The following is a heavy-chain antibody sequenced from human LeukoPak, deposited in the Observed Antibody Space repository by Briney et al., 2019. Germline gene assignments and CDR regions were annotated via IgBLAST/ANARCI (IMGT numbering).Heavy chain of an antibody. D-gene: IGHD6-13*01. CDR3: ARVRSRALVRN. Sequence: PSETLSLTCAVYGGSFSGYYWSWIRQPPGKGLEWIGEINHSGSTNYNPSLKSRVTISVDTSKNQFSLKLSSVTAADTAVYYCARVRSRALVRNWGQGTLVTVSS. J-gene: IGHJ4*02. CDR2: INHSGST. CDR1: GGSFSGYY. V-gene: IGHV4-34*01.